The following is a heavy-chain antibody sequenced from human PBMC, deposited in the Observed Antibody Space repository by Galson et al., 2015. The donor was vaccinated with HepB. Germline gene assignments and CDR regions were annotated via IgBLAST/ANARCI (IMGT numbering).Heavy chain of an antibody. Sequence: SLRLSCAASGFTFSSYAMNWVRQAPGKGLEWVSTVSGSGDMTYYADSVKGRFTISRDSSKNTLYLQMNSLRAEDTAVDYCVKGGILAVYDILSVIDFWGQGTLVTVSS. CDR1: GFTFSSYA. CDR3: VKGGILAVYDILSVIDF. V-gene: IGHV3-23*01. J-gene: IGHJ4*02. CDR2: VSGSGDMT. D-gene: IGHD3-9*01.